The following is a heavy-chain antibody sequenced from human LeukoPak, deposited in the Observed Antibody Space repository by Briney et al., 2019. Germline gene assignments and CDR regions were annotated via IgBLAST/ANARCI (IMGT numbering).Heavy chain of an antibody. CDR2: IYYSGST. Sequence: SETLSLTCTVSGGSISSYYWSWIRQPPGKGLEWIGYIYYSGSTNYNPSLKSRVTISVDMSKDQFSLKLRSVTPADTPVFLCARGLTSSSSNFWGPGTLGTVSS. CDR1: GGSISSYY. D-gene: IGHD6-13*01. CDR3: ARGLTSSSSNF. V-gene: IGHV4-59*01. J-gene: IGHJ4*02.